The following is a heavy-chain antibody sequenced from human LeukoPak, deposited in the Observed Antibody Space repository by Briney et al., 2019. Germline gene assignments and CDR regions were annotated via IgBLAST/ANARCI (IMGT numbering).Heavy chain of an antibody. D-gene: IGHD1-14*01. CDR1: GGSISSSSYY. J-gene: IGHJ2*01. CDR3: ASSRRGPGTLGYFDL. CDR2: IYYSGST. Sequence: SETLSPTCTVSGGSISSSSYYWGWIRQPPGKGLEWIGSIYYSGSTYYNPSLKSRVTISVDTSKNQFSLKLSSVTAADTAVYYCASSRRGPGTLGYFDLWGRGTLVTVSS. V-gene: IGHV4-39*01.